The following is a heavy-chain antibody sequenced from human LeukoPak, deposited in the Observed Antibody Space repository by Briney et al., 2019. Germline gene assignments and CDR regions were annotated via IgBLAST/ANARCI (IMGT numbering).Heavy chain of an antibody. D-gene: IGHD2-15*01. CDR2: ISAYNGNT. V-gene: IGHV1-18*01. CDR3: ARLTPPVHAFDI. Sequence: ASVNVSCKASGYTFTSYGISWVRQPPGQGLEWMGWISAYNGNTNYAQKLQGRVTMTTDTSTSTAYRERRSLRSDGTAVYYFARLTPPVHAFDIWGQGTMVTVSS. CDR1: GYTFTSYG. J-gene: IGHJ3*02.